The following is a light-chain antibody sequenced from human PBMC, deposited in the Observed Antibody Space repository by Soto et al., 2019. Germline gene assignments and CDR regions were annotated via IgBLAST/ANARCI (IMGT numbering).Light chain of an antibody. V-gene: IGKV1-13*02. CDR1: QDIRGA. J-gene: IGKJ5*01. CDR2: DVS. CDR3: QQFNVYPIT. Sequence: IQLTQSPSSLSASVGDRVTITCRASQDIRGALAWYQQKPGKAPKLLIYDVSSLESGVPSRFSGSGSGTDFTFTISSLQSEDFATYYCQQFNVYPITFGQGTRLEI.